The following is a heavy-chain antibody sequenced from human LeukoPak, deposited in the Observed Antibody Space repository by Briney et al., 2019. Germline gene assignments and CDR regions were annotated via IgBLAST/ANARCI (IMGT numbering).Heavy chain of an antibody. J-gene: IGHJ5*02. CDR1: GGSFSGYY. Sequence: SETLSLTCAVYGGSFSGYYWTWIRQPPGKGLEWIGEINHRGTTTYNPSLKSRVTISVDTPKNQFSLKLNSVTAADTAVYYCARVDIVTTNWFDPWGQGTLVIVSP. CDR3: ARVDIVTTNWFDP. D-gene: IGHD5-12*01. CDR2: INHRGTT. V-gene: IGHV4-34*01.